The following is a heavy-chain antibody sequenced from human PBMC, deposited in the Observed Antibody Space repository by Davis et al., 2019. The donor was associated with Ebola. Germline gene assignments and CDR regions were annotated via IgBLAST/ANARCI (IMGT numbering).Heavy chain of an antibody. D-gene: IGHD5-24*01. J-gene: IGHJ4*02. CDR1: GDSISSSTW. CDR3: ARDGHNYSYYDY. Sequence: MPSETLSLTCAVSGDSISSSTWWTWVRQPPGKGLEWIGEINHSGSTNYNPSLKSRVTISIDTSKNQFSLKLSSATAADTAVYYCARDGHNYSYYDYWGQGTLVTVSS. CDR2: INHSGST. V-gene: IGHV4-4*02.